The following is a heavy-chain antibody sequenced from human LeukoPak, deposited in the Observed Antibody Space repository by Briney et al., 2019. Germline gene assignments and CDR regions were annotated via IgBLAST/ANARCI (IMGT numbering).Heavy chain of an antibody. CDR2: IIPIFGTA. CDR1: GGTFSSYA. CDR3: ARSPPIAVAGTSDY. J-gene: IGHJ4*02. D-gene: IGHD6-19*01. V-gene: IGHV1-69*06. Sequence: SVKVSCKASGGTFSSYAISWVRQAPGQGLEWMGGIIPIFGTANYAQKFQGRVTITADKSTSTAYMELSSLRSEDTAVYYCARSPPIAVAGTSDYWGQGTLVTVSS.